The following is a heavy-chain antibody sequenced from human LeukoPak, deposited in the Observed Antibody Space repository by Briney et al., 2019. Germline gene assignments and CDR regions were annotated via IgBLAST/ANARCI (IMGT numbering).Heavy chain of an antibody. J-gene: IGHJ6*02. D-gene: IGHD6-13*01. CDR2: INPDSGGT. V-gene: IGHV1-2*02. Sequence: ASVKVSCKASGYTFTGYYMHWVRQAPGQGVEWMGWINPDSGGTNYAQKFQGRVTMTRDTSISTAYMELSRLRSDDTAVYYCARDSIAAAGRIYYYYGMDVWGQGTTVTVSS. CDR1: GYTFTGYY. CDR3: ARDSIAAAGRIYYYYGMDV.